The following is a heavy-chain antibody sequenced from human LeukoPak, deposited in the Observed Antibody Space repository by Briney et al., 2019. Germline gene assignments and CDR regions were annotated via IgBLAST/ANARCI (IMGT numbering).Heavy chain of an antibody. CDR3: AKDTDYDFWSGYYSGFDY. CDR1: GFTFSSYA. V-gene: IGHV3-23*01. CDR2: ISGSGGNT. J-gene: IGHJ4*02. Sequence: GGSLRLSCAASGFTFSSYAMHWVRQAPGKGLEWVSAISGSGGNTYYADSVKGRFTISRDNSKNTLYLQMNSLRAEDTAVYYCAKDTDYDFWSGYYSGFDYWGQGTLVTVSS. D-gene: IGHD3-3*01.